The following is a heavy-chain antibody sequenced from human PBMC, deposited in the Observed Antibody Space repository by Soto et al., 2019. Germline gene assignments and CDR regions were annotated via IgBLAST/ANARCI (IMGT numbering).Heavy chain of an antibody. CDR1: GGSISSYY. Sequence: LPETLSLTCTVSGGSISSYYWSGIRQPPGKGLEWIGYIYYSGSTNYNPSLKSRVTISVDTSKNQFSLKLSSVTAADTAVYYCARSRADSSGYYSSFDYWGQGTLVTVSS. CDR3: ARSRADSSGYYSSFDY. CDR2: IYYSGST. D-gene: IGHD3-22*01. J-gene: IGHJ4*02. V-gene: IGHV4-59*08.